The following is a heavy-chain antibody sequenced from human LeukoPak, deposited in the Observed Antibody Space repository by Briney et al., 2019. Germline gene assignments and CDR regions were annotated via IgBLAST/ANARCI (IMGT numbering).Heavy chain of an antibody. CDR1: GGSFSGYY. Sequence: SETLSLTCAVYGGSFSGYYWSWIRQPPGKGLEWIGEIKHSGSTNYNPSLKSRVTISVDTSKNQFSLKLSSVTAADTAVYYCARGTGVIMNWFDPWGQGTLVTVSS. J-gene: IGHJ5*02. D-gene: IGHD3-10*01. V-gene: IGHV4-34*01. CDR3: ARGTGVIMNWFDP. CDR2: IKHSGST.